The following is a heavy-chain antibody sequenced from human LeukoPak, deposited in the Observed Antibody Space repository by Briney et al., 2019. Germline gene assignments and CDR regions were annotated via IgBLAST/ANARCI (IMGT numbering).Heavy chain of an antibody. CDR2: INHSGST. CDR1: GGSFSGYY. D-gene: IGHD4-17*01. Sequence: SETLSLTCAVYGGSFSGYYWSWIRQPPGKGLEWIGEINHSGSTNYNPSLKSRVTISVDTSENQFPLKLSSVTAADTAVYYCASVTMWDYYFDYWGQGTLVTVSS. CDR3: ASVTMWDYYFDY. J-gene: IGHJ4*02. V-gene: IGHV4-34*01.